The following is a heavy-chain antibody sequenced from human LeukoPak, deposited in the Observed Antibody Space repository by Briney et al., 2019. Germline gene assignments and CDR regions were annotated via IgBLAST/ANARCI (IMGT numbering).Heavy chain of an antibody. CDR3: VYYTIYGVVRWFDP. D-gene: IGHD3-3*01. J-gene: IGHJ5*02. CDR2: ISGNSDNI. CDR1: GFTFGSYA. V-gene: IGHV3-23*01. Sequence: GGSLRLSCAASGFTFGSYAMSWVRQAPGKGLEWVSSISGNSDNIYYADSVKGRFAISRDYSTSTLYLEMNSLRTEDTALYYCVYYTIYGVVRWFDPWGQGTLVTVSS.